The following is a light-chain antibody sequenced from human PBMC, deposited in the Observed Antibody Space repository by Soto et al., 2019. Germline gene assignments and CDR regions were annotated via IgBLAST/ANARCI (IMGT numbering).Light chain of an antibody. CDR2: GAS. CDR1: QSVSSD. CDR3: QQYNNWPPFT. Sequence: EILMTQSPATLSLSPGERATLSCRASQSVSSDLAWYQQKPGQAPRLLVYGASTRATGIPARFSGSGSGTEFTLTISSLQSEDFAVYYCQQYNNWPPFTFGQGTRLEIK. J-gene: IGKJ2*01. V-gene: IGKV3-15*01.